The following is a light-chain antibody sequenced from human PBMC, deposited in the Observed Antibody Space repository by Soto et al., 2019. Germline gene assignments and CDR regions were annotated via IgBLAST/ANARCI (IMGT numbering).Light chain of an antibody. CDR2: EVN. Sequence: QSVLTQPPSASGSPGQSVTISCTGTSSDVGGYNYIAWYQHHPGKAPKLIIYEVNRRPSGVPDRFSGSKSGNTASLTVSGLQAEDEADYYCTSYAGSNNRGVFGSGTKATVL. J-gene: IGLJ1*01. CDR3: TSYAGSNNRGV. V-gene: IGLV2-8*01. CDR1: SSDVGGYNY.